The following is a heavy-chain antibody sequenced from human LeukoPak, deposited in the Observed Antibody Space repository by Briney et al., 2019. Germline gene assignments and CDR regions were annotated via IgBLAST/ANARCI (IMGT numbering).Heavy chain of an antibody. CDR2: IYTSGST. V-gene: IGHV4-4*09. CDR3: ARHFEWNDDPFFDH. J-gene: IGHJ4*02. D-gene: IGHD1-1*01. CDR1: GGSISSYY. Sequence: SETLSLTGTVSGGSISSYYWSWIRQPPGKGLEWIGYIYTSGSTNYNPSLKSRVTISVDTSKNQFSLKLSSVTAADTAVYYCARHFEWNDDPFFDHWGQGTLVTVSS.